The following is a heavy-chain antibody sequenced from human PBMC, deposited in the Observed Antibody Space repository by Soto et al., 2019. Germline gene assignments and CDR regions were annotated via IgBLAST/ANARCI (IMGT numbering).Heavy chain of an antibody. Sequence: KTSDTLSLSCSVSGDSTCIRNDYWGWIRQPPGKGLERIGHLFYSGGTYYNPSLKSRVSISGDTSKNEFSLKRTSITAADTAIFFCARRGGCVDQFGTWGQEMLVNIAS. CDR3: ARRGGCVDQFGT. CDR2: LFYSGGT. D-gene: IGHD3-10*01. V-gene: IGHV4-39*07. CDR1: GDSTCIRNDY. J-gene: IGHJ4*02.